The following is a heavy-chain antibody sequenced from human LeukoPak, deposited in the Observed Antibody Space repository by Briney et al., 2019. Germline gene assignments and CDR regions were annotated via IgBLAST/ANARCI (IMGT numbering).Heavy chain of an antibody. J-gene: IGHJ4*02. V-gene: IGHV4-31*03. D-gene: IGHD4-17*01. CDR2: IYYSGTT. CDR1: GGSIGSGGYY. CDR3: ARSGTVTTWNY. Sequence: RPSQTLSLTCTVSGGSIGSGGYYWSWIRQHPGKGLEWIGYIYYSGTTYYNPSLKSRVSISLDTSKNQFSLNLSSVTAADTAVYYCARSGTVTTWNYWGQGTLVTVSS.